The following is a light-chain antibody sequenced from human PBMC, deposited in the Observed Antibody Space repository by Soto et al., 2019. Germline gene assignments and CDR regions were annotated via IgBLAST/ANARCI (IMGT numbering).Light chain of an antibody. CDR3: QSYDSSLSGCV. Sequence: QSVLTQPPSVSGAPGQRVTISCTGSSSNIGANYDVHWYQQLPGTAPKLLIYDNTGRPSGVPDRFSGSKSGTSASLAITGFQAEDEADYYCQSYDSSLSGCVFGTGTKVTVL. V-gene: IGLV1-40*01. CDR1: SSNIGANYD. J-gene: IGLJ1*01. CDR2: DNT.